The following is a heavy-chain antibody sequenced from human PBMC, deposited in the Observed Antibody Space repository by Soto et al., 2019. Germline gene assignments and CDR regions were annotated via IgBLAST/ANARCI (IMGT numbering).Heavy chain of an antibody. D-gene: IGHD6-25*01. J-gene: IGHJ4*02. CDR2: IYPGDSDT. CDR1: GHSFTSYW. V-gene: IGHV5-51*01. Sequence: PWESLTISCTSSGHSFTSYWIGWVRQMPGKGLEWMGIIYPGDSDTRYSPSFQGQVTISADKSISTAYLQWSSLKASDTAMYYCARHMIYSAYDYWGQGTLVTVSS. CDR3: ARHMIYSAYDY.